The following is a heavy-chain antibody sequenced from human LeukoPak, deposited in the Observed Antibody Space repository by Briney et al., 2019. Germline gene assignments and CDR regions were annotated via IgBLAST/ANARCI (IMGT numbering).Heavy chain of an antibody. J-gene: IGHJ4*02. Sequence: KTGGSLRLSCAASGFTFSSYSMNWVRQAPGKGLEWVSSISSSSSYIYYADSVKGRFTISRDNAKNSLYLQMNNLRAEDTAVYYCARSPQGVAAAGNLGMDYWGQGTLVTVSS. V-gene: IGHV3-21*01. CDR1: GFTFSSYS. D-gene: IGHD6-13*01. CDR2: ISSSSSYI. CDR3: ARSPQGVAAAGNLGMDY.